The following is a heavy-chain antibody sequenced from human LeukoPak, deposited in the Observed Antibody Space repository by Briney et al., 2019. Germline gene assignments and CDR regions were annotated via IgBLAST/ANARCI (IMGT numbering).Heavy chain of an antibody. CDR3: ARPFGRSGPRPGAFDI. Sequence: SETLSLTCTVSGGSTSSSSYYWGWIRQPPGKGLEWIGSIYYSGSTYYNPSLKSRVTISVDASKNQFSLKLSSVTAADTAVYYCARPFGRSGPRPGAFDIWGQGTMVTVSS. D-gene: IGHD2-15*01. CDR1: GGSTSSSSYY. V-gene: IGHV4-39*01. J-gene: IGHJ3*02. CDR2: IYYSGST.